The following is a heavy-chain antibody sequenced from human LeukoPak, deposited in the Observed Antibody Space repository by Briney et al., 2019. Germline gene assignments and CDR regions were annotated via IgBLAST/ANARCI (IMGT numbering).Heavy chain of an antibody. D-gene: IGHD5-24*01. Sequence: GGSLRLSCAASGFTFSSYWMHWVRQAPGKGLMWVSRIKGDGSSTSYADSVKGRFTISRDNSKNTLYLQMNSLRAEDTAVYYCAREDPWLSKGVVYWGQGTLVTVSS. CDR3: AREDPWLSKGVVY. CDR2: IKGDGSST. J-gene: IGHJ4*02. CDR1: GFTFSSYW. V-gene: IGHV3-74*01.